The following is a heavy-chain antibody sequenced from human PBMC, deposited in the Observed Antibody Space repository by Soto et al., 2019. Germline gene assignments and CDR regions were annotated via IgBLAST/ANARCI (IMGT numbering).Heavy chain of an antibody. Sequence: SETLSLTCAVYGGSFSGYYWSWIRQPPGKGLEWIGEINHSGSTNYNPSLKGRVTISVDTSKNQFSLKLSSVTAADTAVYYCARVLTDSVYFQHWGQGTLVTVSS. CDR3: ARVLTDSVYFQH. CDR1: GGSFSGYY. J-gene: IGHJ1*01. V-gene: IGHV4-34*01. D-gene: IGHD2-15*01. CDR2: INHSGST.